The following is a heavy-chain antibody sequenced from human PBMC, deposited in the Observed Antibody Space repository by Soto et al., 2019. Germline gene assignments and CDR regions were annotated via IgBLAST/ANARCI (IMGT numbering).Heavy chain of an antibody. Sequence: GGSLRLSCSASGFIFSESTIYWVRQVPGKGLEAISAVSTSGRSTYYADSVKDRFTISRDNSKNTLFLQMGGLRPEDTAIYYCVKQAHGLDGVAFDYWGQGTQVTVSS. CDR1: GFIFSEST. CDR3: VKQAHGLDGVAFDY. D-gene: IGHD2-15*01. V-gene: IGHV3-64D*06. J-gene: IGHJ4*02. CDR2: VSTSGRST.